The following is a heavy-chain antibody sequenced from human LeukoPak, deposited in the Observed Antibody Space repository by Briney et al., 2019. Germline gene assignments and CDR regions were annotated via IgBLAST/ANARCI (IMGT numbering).Heavy chain of an antibody. D-gene: IGHD7-27*01. CDR3: AIDPNWGTHS. J-gene: IGHJ4*02. Sequence: GGSLRLSCAASGFTFSTYTMYWVRHPPGKRLEWVSIIGNNGGGIHYADSVKGRFTISRDNFKNAPYLQMNSLRVEDTAVYYCAIDPNWGTHSWGQGVLVTVSS. V-gene: IGHV3-23*01. CDR2: IGNNGGGI. CDR1: GFTFSTYT.